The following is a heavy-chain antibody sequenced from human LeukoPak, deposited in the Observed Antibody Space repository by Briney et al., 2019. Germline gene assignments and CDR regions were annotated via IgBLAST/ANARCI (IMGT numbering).Heavy chain of an antibody. CDR1: GYTLTELS. V-gene: IGHV1-18*01. CDR3: ARVGVAGNDWFDY. D-gene: IGHD6-19*01. J-gene: IGHJ4*02. Sequence: ASVKVSCKVSGYTLTELSMHWVRQAPGQGLEWMGWISAYNGNTNYAQKLQGRVTMTTDTSTSTAYMELRSLRSDDTAVYYCARVGVAGNDWFDYWGQGTLVTVSS. CDR2: ISAYNGNT.